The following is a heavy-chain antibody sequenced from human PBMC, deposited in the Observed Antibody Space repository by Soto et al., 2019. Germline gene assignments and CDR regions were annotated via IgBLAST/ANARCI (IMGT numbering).Heavy chain of an antibody. D-gene: IGHD4-17*01. CDR2: IIPIFGKA. J-gene: IGHJ5*02. CDR3: ARDPSDYGDYASYNWFDP. CDR1: GGTFSSYA. Sequence: GASVKVSCKASGGTFSSYAISWVRQAPGQGLEWMGGIIPIFGKANYAQKFQGRITITTDESTSTAYMELSSLRSEDTAVYYCARDPSDYGDYASYNWFDPWGQGTLVTVSS. V-gene: IGHV1-69*05.